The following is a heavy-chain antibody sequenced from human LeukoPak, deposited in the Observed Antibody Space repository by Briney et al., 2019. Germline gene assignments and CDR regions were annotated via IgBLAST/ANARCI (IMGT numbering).Heavy chain of an antibody. D-gene: IGHD3-22*01. CDR2: IYYSGNT. V-gene: IGHV4-59*01. Sequence: PSETLSLTCSVSGGSMSNYYWSWIRQPPGKVLEWIGYIYYSGNTHYNPSLKSRVTISVDTSKNQFSLNLRSVTAADTAMYYCARGGPRLYYYYMDVWGKGTTVTISS. CDR1: GGSMSNYY. CDR3: ARGGPRLYYYYMDV. J-gene: IGHJ6*03.